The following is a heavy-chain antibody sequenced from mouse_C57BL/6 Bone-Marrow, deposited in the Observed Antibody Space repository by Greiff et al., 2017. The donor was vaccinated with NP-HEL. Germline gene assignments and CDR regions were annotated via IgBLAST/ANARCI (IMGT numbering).Heavy chain of an antibody. Sequence: VQLQQPGAELVKPGASVKLSCKASGYTFTSYWMHWVKQRPGQGLEWIGMIHPNSGSTNYNEKFKSKATLTVDKSSSTAYMQLSSLTSEDSAVYYCARCDSNYENYAMDYWGQGTSVTVSS. CDR2: IHPNSGST. CDR3: ARCDSNYENYAMDY. CDR1: GYTFTSYW. V-gene: IGHV1-64*01. D-gene: IGHD2-5*01. J-gene: IGHJ4*01.